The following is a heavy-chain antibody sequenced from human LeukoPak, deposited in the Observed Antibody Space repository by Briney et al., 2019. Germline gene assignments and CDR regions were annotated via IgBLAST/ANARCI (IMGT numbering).Heavy chain of an antibody. D-gene: IGHD6-19*01. CDR1: GGSISSYY. V-gene: IGHV4-59*01. Sequence: SETPSLTCTVSGGSISSYYWSWIRQPPGKGLEWIGYIYYSGSTNYNPSLKSRVTISVDTSKNQFSLKLSSVTAADTAVYYCARDSGSSGWYNYYYYYYMDVWGKGTTVTVSS. CDR3: ARDSGSSGWYNYYYYYYMDV. J-gene: IGHJ6*03. CDR2: IYYSGST.